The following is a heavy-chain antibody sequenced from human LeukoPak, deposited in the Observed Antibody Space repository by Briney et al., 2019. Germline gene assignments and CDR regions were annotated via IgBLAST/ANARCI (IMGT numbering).Heavy chain of an antibody. Sequence: GGSLRLSCAASGLTVSNNYMSWVRQAPGKGLEWVSVIYSGDTTYYADSVKGRFTISRDNSKTTLYLQMNSLRAEDTAVYYCARITMVRGTHAFDIGGQGTMVTVS. CDR3: ARITMVRGTHAFDI. V-gene: IGHV3-66*01. J-gene: IGHJ3*02. CDR2: IYSGDTT. D-gene: IGHD3-10*01. CDR1: GLTVSNNY.